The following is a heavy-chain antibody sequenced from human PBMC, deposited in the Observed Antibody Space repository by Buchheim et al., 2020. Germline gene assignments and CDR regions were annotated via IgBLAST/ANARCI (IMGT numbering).Heavy chain of an antibody. CDR1: GFSFSPFG. CDR2: VGSGHHT. V-gene: IGHV3-21*01. D-gene: IGHD6-19*01. J-gene: IGHJ4*02. Sequence: DVQLVESGGGLIMPGGSLTLSCVTSGFSFSPFGMTLVRQAPGKGLEWVATVGSGHHTFYADLVEGRFTVSRDNARSSVYLQLNSLRAEDTAVYFCARDFSGWSRDYWGQGTL. CDR3: ARDFSGWSRDY.